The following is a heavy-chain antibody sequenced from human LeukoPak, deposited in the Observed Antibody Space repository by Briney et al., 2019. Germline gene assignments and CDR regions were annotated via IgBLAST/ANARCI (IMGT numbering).Heavy chain of an antibody. CDR2: IIPIFGIA. V-gene: IGHV1-69*04. CDR1: GGTFSSYA. D-gene: IGHD3-16*01. CDR3: ARDASLEGESHYGMDV. J-gene: IGHJ6*02. Sequence: ASVKVSCKASGGTFSSYAISWVRRAPGQGLEWMGRIIPIFGIANYAQKFQGRVTITADKSTSTAYMELSSLRSEDTAVYYCARDASLEGESHYGMDVWVHGTTVTVSS.